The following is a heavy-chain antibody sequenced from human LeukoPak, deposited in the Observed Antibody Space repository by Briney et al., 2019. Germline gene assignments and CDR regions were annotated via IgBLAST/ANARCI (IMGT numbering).Heavy chain of an antibody. Sequence: GASVKVSCKASGGTFTSYAISWVRQAPGQGLEWIGGIIPIFGTANYAQKFQGRVTITTDESTSTAYMERSSLRSEDTAVYYCAREKYYYGSAYYMDVWGKGTTVTVSS. CDR3: AREKYYYGSAYYMDV. D-gene: IGHD3-10*01. CDR1: GGTFTSYA. V-gene: IGHV1-69*05. CDR2: IIPIFGTA. J-gene: IGHJ6*03.